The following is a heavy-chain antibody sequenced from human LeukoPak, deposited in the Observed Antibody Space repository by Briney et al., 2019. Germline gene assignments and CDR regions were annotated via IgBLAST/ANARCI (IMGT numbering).Heavy chain of an antibody. CDR3: ARGVGKHDTIDY. CDR2: MNPNSGNT. V-gene: IGHV1-8*01. Sequence: ASVKVSCKASGYTFTSYDINWVRQATGQGLEWMGWMNPNSGNTGYAQKFQGSVTMTRNTSISTAYMELSSLRSEDTAVYYCARGVGKHDTIDYWGQGTLVTVSS. CDR1: GYTFTSYD. D-gene: IGHD3-9*01. J-gene: IGHJ4*02.